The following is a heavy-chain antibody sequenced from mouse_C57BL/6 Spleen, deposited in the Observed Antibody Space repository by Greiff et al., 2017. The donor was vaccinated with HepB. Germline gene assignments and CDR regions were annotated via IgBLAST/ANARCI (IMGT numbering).Heavy chain of an antibody. J-gene: IGHJ4*01. CDR3: ARYHYDYDVGYAMDY. Sequence: VQLQQSGPELVKPGASVKISCKASGYSFTGYYMHWVKQSSEKSLEWIGEINPSTGGTSYNQKFKGKATLTVDKSSSTAYMQLKSLTSEDSAVYYCARYHYDYDVGYAMDYWGQGTSVTVSS. D-gene: IGHD2-4*01. V-gene: IGHV1-43*01. CDR1: GYSFTGYY. CDR2: INPSTGGT.